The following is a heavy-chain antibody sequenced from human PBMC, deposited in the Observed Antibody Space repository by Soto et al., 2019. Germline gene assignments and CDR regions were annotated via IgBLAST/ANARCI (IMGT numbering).Heavy chain of an antibody. V-gene: IGHV1-69*13. J-gene: IGHJ4*02. CDR3: ARDTSGYYYFDY. CDR1: GGTFSSYA. CDR2: IIPIFGTA. Sequence: ASVKVSCKASGGTFSSYAISWVRQAPGQGLEWMGGIIPIFGTANYAQKFQGRVTITADESTSTAYMELSSLRSEDTAVYYCARDTSGYYYFDYWGQGTLVTVSS. D-gene: IGHD3-22*01.